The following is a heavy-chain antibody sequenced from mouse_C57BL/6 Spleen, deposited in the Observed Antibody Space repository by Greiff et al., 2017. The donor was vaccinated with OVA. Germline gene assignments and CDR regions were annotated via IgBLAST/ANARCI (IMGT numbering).Heavy chain of an antibody. CDR3: ARSSGYDY. J-gene: IGHJ2*01. D-gene: IGHD3-2*02. CDR1: GYTFTSYW. V-gene: IGHV1-50*01. Sequence: QVQLQQPGAELVKPGASVKLSCKASGYTFTSYWMQWVKQRPGQGLEWIGEIDPSDSYTNYNQKFKGKATLTVDTSSSTAYMQLSSLTSEDSAVYYCARSSGYDYWGQGTTLTVSS. CDR2: IDPSDSYT.